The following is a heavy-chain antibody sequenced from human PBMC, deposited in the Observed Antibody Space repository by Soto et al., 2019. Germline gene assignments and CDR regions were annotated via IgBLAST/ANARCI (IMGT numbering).Heavy chain of an antibody. CDR3: AGGGVRGVITRTRDYYGMDV. CDR2: IDPTDSYI. J-gene: IGHJ6*02. V-gene: IGHV5-10-1*01. D-gene: IGHD3-10*01. CDR1: GYSFSGYW. Sequence: GESLKISCKGSGYSFSGYWISWVRQMPGKGLEWMGRIDPTDSYINYSPSFQGHVTISADKSISTAYLQWSSLTASDTAMYYCAGGGVRGVITRTRDYYGMDVWGQGTTVTV.